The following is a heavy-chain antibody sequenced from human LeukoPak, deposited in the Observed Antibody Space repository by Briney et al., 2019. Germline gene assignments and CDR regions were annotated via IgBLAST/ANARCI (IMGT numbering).Heavy chain of an antibody. Sequence: PGGSLRLSCAASGFTFSSYWMTWVRQAPGKGLLWVSRINSDGSSTTYADSVKGRFTISRDNAKNTVYLQMNSLRAEDTAVYYCARVQGCSGGTCYFHYWGQGTLVTVSS. CDR3: ARVQGCSGGTCYFHY. V-gene: IGHV3-74*01. J-gene: IGHJ4*02. D-gene: IGHD2-15*01. CDR1: GFTFSSYW. CDR2: INSDGSST.